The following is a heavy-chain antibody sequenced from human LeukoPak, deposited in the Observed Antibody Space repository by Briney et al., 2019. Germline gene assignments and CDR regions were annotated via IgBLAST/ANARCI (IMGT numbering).Heavy chain of an antibody. CDR2: IYHSGST. Sequence: PSETLSLTCTVSGGSISSYYWSWIRQPPGKGLEWIGYIYHSGSTKYNPSLKSRVTISVDTSKNQFSLILTSATAADTAVYYCARHVARATKDRLTGYQKVPEYFNQWGQGTLATVSS. D-gene: IGHD3-9*01. CDR3: ARHVARATKDRLTGYQKVPEYFNQ. CDR1: GGSISSYY. J-gene: IGHJ1*01. V-gene: IGHV4-59*08.